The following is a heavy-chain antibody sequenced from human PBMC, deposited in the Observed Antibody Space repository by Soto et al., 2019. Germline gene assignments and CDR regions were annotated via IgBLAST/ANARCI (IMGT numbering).Heavy chain of an antibody. J-gene: IGHJ4*02. CDR3: ARESKWEPLPY. D-gene: IGHD1-26*01. V-gene: IGHV1-18*01. CDR1: GYTFSRYG. CDR2: INGNTGHT. Sequence: QVQLVQSGAEVREPGASVKVSCKTSGYTFSRYGITWVRQAPGQGLEWMGWINGNTGHTIYAMNLEDRLTISTDTSTSKAYRELRSLKSADTAVYYCARESKWEPLPYWGQGTLVTVSS.